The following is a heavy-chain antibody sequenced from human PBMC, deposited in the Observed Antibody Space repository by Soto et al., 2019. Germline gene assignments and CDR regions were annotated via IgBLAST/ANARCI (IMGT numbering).Heavy chain of an antibody. CDR2: ISAYNGNT. D-gene: IGHD6-19*01. CDR1: GYTFTSYG. V-gene: IGHV1-18*01. Sequence: ASVKVSCKASGYTFTSYGISWVRQAPGQGLEWMGWISAYNGNTNYAQKLQGRVTMTTDTSTSTAYMELRSLRSDDTAVYYCARAAMRIAVASTCQHWGQGNLVTISS. J-gene: IGHJ1*01. CDR3: ARAAMRIAVASTCQH.